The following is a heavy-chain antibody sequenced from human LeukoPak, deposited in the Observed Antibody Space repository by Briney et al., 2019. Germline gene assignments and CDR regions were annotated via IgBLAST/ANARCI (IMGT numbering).Heavy chain of an antibody. J-gene: IGHJ6*02. Sequence: ASVKVSCKASGYTFTGYYMHWVRQAPGQGLEWMGWINPNSGGTNYAQKFQGWVTMTGDTSISTAYMELSRLRSDDTAVYYCARESGYYDDGPLDVWGQGTTVTVSS. CDR1: GYTFTGYY. CDR2: INPNSGGT. CDR3: ARESGYYDDGPLDV. D-gene: IGHD3-22*01. V-gene: IGHV1-2*04.